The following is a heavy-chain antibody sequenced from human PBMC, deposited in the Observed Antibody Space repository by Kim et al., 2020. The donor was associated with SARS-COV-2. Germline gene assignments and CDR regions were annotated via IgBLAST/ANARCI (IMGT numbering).Heavy chain of an antibody. D-gene: IGHD5-18*01. V-gene: IGHV3-23*01. J-gene: IGHJ5*02. CDR3: ANYELWSSNWFDP. Sequence: YADSVKGRFTISRDNSKNTLYLQMNSLRAEDTAVYYCANYELWSSNWFDPWGQGTLVTVSS.